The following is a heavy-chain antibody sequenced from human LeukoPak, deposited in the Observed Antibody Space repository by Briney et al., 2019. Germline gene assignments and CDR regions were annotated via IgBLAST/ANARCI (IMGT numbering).Heavy chain of an antibody. J-gene: IGHJ4*02. CDR3: AKDMAAYYYASGNIDY. CDR1: GFTFSNYW. D-gene: IGHD3-10*01. CDR2: ISWDGGST. V-gene: IGHV3-43D*03. Sequence: GGSLRLSCAASGFTFSNYWMTWVRQAPGKGLEWVSLISWDGGSTYYADSVKGRFTISRDNSKNSLYLQMNSLRAEDTALYYCAKDMAAYYYASGNIDYWGQGTLVTVSS.